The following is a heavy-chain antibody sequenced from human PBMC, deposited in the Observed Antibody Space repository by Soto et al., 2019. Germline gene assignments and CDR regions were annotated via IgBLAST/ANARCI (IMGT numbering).Heavy chain of an antibody. J-gene: IGHJ6*02. Sequence: QVQLVQSGAEVKKPGSSVKVSCKASGGDFNNYTINWVRQAPGQGLEWMGGIIPQFGTVNYVQKFQARLAISADESTSTAYMELSSLRSEDTAVYYCATDNIRRYYDSYFYYGMDVWGQGTTVTVSS. CDR3: ATDNIRRYYDSYFYYGMDV. CDR1: GGDFNNYT. V-gene: IGHV1-69*01. D-gene: IGHD3-3*01. CDR2: IIPQFGTV.